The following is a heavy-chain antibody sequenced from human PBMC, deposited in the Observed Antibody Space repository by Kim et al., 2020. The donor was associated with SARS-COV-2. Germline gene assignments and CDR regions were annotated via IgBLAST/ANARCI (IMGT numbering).Heavy chain of an antibody. Sequence: SETLSLTCAVYGGSFSGYYWSWIRQPPGKGLEWIGEINHSGSTNYNPSLKSRVTISVDTSKNQFSLKLSSVTAADTAVYYCARAGRANSNWFDPWGQGTLVTVSS. CDR2: INHSGST. CDR1: GGSFSGYY. V-gene: IGHV4-34*01. J-gene: IGHJ5*02. CDR3: ARAGRANSNWFDP. D-gene: IGHD1-26*01.